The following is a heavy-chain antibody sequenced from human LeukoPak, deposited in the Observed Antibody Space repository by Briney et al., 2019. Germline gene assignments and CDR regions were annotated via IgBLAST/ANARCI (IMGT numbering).Heavy chain of an antibody. D-gene: IGHD6-19*01. CDR2: ISYSGGT. J-gene: IGHJ3*02. CDR3: ARPGSAWFDAFDI. Sequence: SETLSLTCAVYGKSFSDYSWIWVRQPPGKGLEWIGSISYSGGTHYNPSLQSRFTISVDTSKNQFSLKVTSVTASDTAVYYCARPGSAWFDAFDIWGQGTLVTVSS. V-gene: IGHV4-34*01. CDR1: GKSFSDYS.